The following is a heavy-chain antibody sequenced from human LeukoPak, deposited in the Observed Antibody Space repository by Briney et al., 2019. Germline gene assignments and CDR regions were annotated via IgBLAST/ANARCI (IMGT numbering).Heavy chain of an antibody. J-gene: IGHJ5*02. Sequence: PSETLSLTCTVSGGSISSSSYYWGWIRQPPGKGLEWIGSIYYSGSTYYNPSLKSRVTISVDTSKNQFFLKLSSVTAADTAVYYCARHYHPSALVPAAPFDPWGQGTLVTVSS. CDR1: GGSISSSSYY. D-gene: IGHD2-2*01. CDR3: ARHYHPSALVPAAPFDP. CDR2: IYYSGST. V-gene: IGHV4-39*01.